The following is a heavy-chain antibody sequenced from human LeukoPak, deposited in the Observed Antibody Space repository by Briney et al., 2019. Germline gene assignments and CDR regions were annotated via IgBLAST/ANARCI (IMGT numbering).Heavy chain of an antibody. V-gene: IGHV3-30*18. CDR2: ISYDGSNK. CDR1: GFTFSSYG. J-gene: IGHJ6*04. CDR3: AKDIISYYYGSGTAYYYYGMDA. D-gene: IGHD3-10*01. Sequence: PGGSLRLSCAASGFTFSSYGMHWVRQAPGKGLEWVAVISYDGSNKYYADSVKGRFTISRDNSKNTLYLQMNSLRAEDTAVYYCAKDIISYYYGSGTAYYYYGMDAWGKGTTVTVSS.